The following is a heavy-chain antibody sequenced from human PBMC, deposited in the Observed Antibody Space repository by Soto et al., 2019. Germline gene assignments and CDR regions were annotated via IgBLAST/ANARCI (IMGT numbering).Heavy chain of an antibody. CDR3: VRHGGIRGATLLDP. Sequence: QMEESGPRLVKPSETLTLTCTVSGGSINKSPYFWSWIRQPPGKGLEWIGDVYYTGDTYYYPSLKGRVSPSRETAKNPFPPEVDSVTAANPARFFRVRHGGIRGATLLDPLGQGIPGTLSS. D-gene: IGHD3-16*01. V-gene: IGHV4-39*01. CDR1: GGSINKSPYF. J-gene: IGHJ5*02. CDR2: VYYTGDT.